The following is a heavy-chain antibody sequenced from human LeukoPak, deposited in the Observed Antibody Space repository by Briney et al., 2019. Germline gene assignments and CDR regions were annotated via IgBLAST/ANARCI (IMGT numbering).Heavy chain of an antibody. Sequence: SETLSLTCTVSGGSISSGGYYWSWIRQHPGKGLEWIGYIYYSGSTYYNPSLKSRVTISVDTSKNQFSLKLSSVTAADTAVYYCARSSIAAGTAYMDVWGKGTTVTVSS. CDR2: IYYSGST. V-gene: IGHV4-31*03. D-gene: IGHD6-6*01. CDR3: ARSSIAAGTAYMDV. CDR1: GGSISSGGYY. J-gene: IGHJ6*03.